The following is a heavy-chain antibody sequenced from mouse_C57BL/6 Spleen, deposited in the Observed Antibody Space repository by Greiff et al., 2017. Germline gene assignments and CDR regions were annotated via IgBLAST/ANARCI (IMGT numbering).Heavy chain of an antibody. Sequence: VQLQQPGAELVKPGASVKVSCKASGYTFTSYWMHWVKQRPGQGLEWIGRRHPSDSDTNYNQKFKGKATLTVDKYSSSAYMQLSSLTSEDSAVYYCAIGGARQDYWGQGTSVTVSS. CDR2: RHPSDSDT. D-gene: IGHD3-1*01. CDR1: GYTFTSYW. CDR3: AIGGARQDY. J-gene: IGHJ4*01. V-gene: IGHV1-74*01.